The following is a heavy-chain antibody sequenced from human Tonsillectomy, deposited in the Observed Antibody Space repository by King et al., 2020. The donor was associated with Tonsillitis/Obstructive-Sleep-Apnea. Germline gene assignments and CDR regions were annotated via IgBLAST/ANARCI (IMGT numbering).Heavy chain of an antibody. CDR2: FFYSGST. CDR3: GRQTHDFEDGYARRPYYINA. D-gene: IGHD4-11*01. CDR1: GTSIRSSSYY. Sequence: QLQESGPGLVKPSETLSLPCAVSGTSIRSSSYYWGWIRQPPGKGLEWIGSFFYSGSTYYSPSLKSRLTISVDTSKNQLSLRLSSVTAADTAVYYCGRQTHDFEDGYARRPYYINAWGQGSPVTVPS. J-gene: IGHJ1*01. V-gene: IGHV4-39*01.